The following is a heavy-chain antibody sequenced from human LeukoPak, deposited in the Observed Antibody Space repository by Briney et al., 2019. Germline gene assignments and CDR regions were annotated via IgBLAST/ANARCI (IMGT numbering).Heavy chain of an antibody. V-gene: IGHV4-59*01. CDR1: GGSISSSY. Sequence: PSEPLSLTCTVPGGSISSSYWSWIRQPPGKGLDWIGYIYCSGSTNYNPALKSRVTISVDTSKNQCSLKLSSVTAADTAVYYCARQYSSSWLAWFDPWGQGTLVTVSS. CDR2: IYCSGST. D-gene: IGHD6-13*01. J-gene: IGHJ5*02. CDR3: ARQYSSSWLAWFDP.